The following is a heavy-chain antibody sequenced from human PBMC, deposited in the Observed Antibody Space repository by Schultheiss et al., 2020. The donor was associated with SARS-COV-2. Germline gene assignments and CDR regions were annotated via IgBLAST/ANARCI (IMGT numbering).Heavy chain of an antibody. Sequence: GESLKISCAASGFTFSSYAMSWVRQAPGKGLECVSGISGNGGRTYTADSVQGRFTISRDNAKNSLYLQMNSLRAEDTAVYYCARYDWNYSRYRFYYYYGMDVWGQGTTVTVSS. D-gene: IGHD1-7*01. V-gene: IGHV3-23*01. CDR1: GFTFSSYA. J-gene: IGHJ6*02. CDR3: ARYDWNYSRYRFYYYYGMDV. CDR2: ISGNGGRT.